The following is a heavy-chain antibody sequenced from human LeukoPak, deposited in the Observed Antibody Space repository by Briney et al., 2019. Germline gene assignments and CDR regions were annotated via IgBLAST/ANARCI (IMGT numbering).Heavy chain of an antibody. CDR3: ARDLLWFGEAGDSY. CDR2: IKEDGSEK. J-gene: IGHJ4*02. D-gene: IGHD3-10*01. V-gene: IGHV3-7*01. CDR1: GFTFSSYW. Sequence: GGSLRLSCAASGFTFSSYWMNWVRQAPGKGLEWVAHIKEDGSEKYYVDSVKGRFTISRDNAKNSLYLQMNSLRAEDTAVYYCARDLLWFGEAGDSYWGQGTLVTVSS.